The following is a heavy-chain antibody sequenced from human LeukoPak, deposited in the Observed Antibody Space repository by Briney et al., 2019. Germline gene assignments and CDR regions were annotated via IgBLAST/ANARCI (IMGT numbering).Heavy chain of an antibody. D-gene: IGHD3-3*01. J-gene: IGHJ1*01. V-gene: IGHV4-34*01. Sequence: SETLSLTCAVYGGSFSGYYWSWIRQPPGKGLEWIGEINHSGSTNYNPSLKSRVTISVDTSKNQFSLKLSSVTAADTAVYYCARGLNRLRSWSGYARAEYFQHWGQGTLVTVSS. CDR2: INHSGST. CDR1: GGSFSGYY. CDR3: ARGLNRLRSWSGYARAEYFQH.